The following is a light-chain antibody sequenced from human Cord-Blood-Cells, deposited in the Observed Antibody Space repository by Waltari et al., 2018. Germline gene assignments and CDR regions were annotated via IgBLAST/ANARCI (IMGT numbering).Light chain of an antibody. CDR2: ESS. Sequence: QSALTQPASVSGSPGQSITIPCTGTSSGVGSYNLVSWYQQHPGKAPKLMIYESSKRPSGVSNRFSGSKSGNTASLTISGLQAEDEADYYCCSYAGSSTWVFGGGTKLTVL. CDR3: CSYAGSSTWV. J-gene: IGLJ3*02. CDR1: SSGVGSYNL. V-gene: IGLV2-23*01.